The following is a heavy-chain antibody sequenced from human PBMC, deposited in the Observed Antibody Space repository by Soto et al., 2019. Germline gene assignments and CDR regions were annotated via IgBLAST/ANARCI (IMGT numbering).Heavy chain of an antibody. CDR1: GGSISSYY. CDR3: ARDEVIAAAGLGGYYCGMDV. Sequence: SETLYLTCTVSGGSISSYYWSWIRQPPGKGLERIGYIYYSGSTNYNPSLKSRVTISVDTSKNQFSLKLSSVTASDTAVYFCARDEVIAAAGLGGYYCGMDVWGQGTTVTVSS. J-gene: IGHJ6*02. D-gene: IGHD6-13*01. V-gene: IGHV4-59*01. CDR2: IYYSGST.